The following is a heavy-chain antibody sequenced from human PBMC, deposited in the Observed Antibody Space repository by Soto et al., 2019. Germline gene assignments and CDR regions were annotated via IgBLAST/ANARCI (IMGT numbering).Heavy chain of an antibody. Sequence: EMRLVESGAALAKPGGSLRLSCEASGFSFEEYAMNWVRQGPGKGLEWVARISWNSGTTHYADSVKGRFAISRDNGKNLVYLEMNGLRIEDTALYYCAKDNLRSGLGNWFDPWGQGTGVSVSS. CDR3: AKDNLRSGLGNWFDP. J-gene: IGHJ5*02. D-gene: IGHD6-19*01. CDR1: GFSFEEYA. V-gene: IGHV3-9*01. CDR2: ISWNSGTT.